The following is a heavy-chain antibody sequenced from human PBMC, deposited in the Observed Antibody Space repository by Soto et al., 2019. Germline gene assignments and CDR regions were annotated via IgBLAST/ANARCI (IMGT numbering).Heavy chain of an antibody. D-gene: IGHD1-1*01. V-gene: IGHV6-1*01. CDR1: GDSVSSNSAA. CDR2: TYYRSKWYN. CDR3: AHTTRLFLVQLGCDY. J-gene: IGHJ4*02. Sequence: PSQTLSLTCAISGDSVSSNSAAWDWIRQSPSRGLEWLGRTYYRSKWYNDYAVSVKSRITINPDASKNQFSLQLNSVTPEDTAVYYCAHTTRLFLVQLGCDYWGQGTLVTVSS.